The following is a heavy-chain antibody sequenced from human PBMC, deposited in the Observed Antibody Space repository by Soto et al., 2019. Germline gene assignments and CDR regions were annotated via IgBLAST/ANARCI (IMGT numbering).Heavy chain of an antibody. CDR2: ISAYNGNT. D-gene: IGHD2-15*01. CDR1: GYTFTSYG. CDR3: ARGICSGGSCYPRGGDYFDF. J-gene: IGHJ4*02. Sequence: GASVKVSCKASGYTFTSYGISWVRQAPGQGLEWMGWISAYNGNTNYAQKLQGRVTMTTDTSTSTAYMELRSLRSDDTAVYYCARGICSGGSCYPRGGDYFDFWGQGTLVTVPQ. V-gene: IGHV1-18*04.